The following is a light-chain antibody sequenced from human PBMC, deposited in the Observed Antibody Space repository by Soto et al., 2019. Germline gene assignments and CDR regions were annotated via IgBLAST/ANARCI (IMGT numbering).Light chain of an antibody. CDR3: QQLNSYPRT. Sequence: DIQLTQSPSFLSASVGDRVTITCRASQGISSYLAWYQQKPGKAPKLLIYAASTLQSGLPSRFSGSGSGTEFTLTISSLQHEDFATYYCQQLNSYPRTFGRGTKVEIK. J-gene: IGKJ1*01. V-gene: IGKV1-9*01. CDR2: AAS. CDR1: QGISSY.